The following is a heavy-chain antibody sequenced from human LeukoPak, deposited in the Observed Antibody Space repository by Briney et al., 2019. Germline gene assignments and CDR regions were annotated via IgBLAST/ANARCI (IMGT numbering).Heavy chain of an antibody. Sequence: PGGSLRLSCAASGFTVSTNYMSWVRQAPGKGLEWVSIIYSGGSTYYADSVKGRFTISRDNSKNTLYLQMNSLRAEDTAAYYCARFTGTYYNNPDYWGQGTLVTVSS. CDR3: ARFTGTYYNNPDY. CDR2: IYSGGST. J-gene: IGHJ4*02. CDR1: GFTVSTNY. D-gene: IGHD3-10*01. V-gene: IGHV3-53*01.